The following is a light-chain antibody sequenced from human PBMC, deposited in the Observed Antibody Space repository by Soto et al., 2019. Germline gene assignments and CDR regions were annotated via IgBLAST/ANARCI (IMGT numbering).Light chain of an antibody. J-gene: IGKJ1*01. Sequence: EIVMTQSPATLSVSPGERATLSCRASQSVSSNLAWYQQKPGQAPRLLIYGASTRATGITDRFSGSGSGTDFTLTISSLEPEDFAVYYCQQCDRSPWTFGQGTKVDI. V-gene: IGKV3-15*01. CDR1: QSVSSN. CDR2: GAS. CDR3: QQCDRSPWT.